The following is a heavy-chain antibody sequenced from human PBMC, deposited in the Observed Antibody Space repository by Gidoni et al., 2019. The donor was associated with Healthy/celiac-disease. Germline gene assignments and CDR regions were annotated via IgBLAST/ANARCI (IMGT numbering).Heavy chain of an antibody. J-gene: IGHJ6*02. CDR1: GGSISSGGYY. CDR2: IYYSGST. D-gene: IGHD2-2*01. CDR3: ARVRPYCSSTSCFSSYYYYGMDV. Sequence: QVQLQESGPGLVKPSQTLSLTCTVSGGSISSGGYYWSWIRQHPGKGLEWIGYIYYSGSTYYNPSLKSRVTISVDTSKNQFSLKLSSVTAADTAVYYCARVRPYCSSTSCFSSYYYYGMDVWGQGTTVTVSS. V-gene: IGHV4-31*03.